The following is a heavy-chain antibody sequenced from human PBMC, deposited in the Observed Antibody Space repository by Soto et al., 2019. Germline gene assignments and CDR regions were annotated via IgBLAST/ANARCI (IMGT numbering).Heavy chain of an antibody. CDR2: IYYSGST. Sequence: QLQLQESGPGLVKPSETLSLTCTVSGGSISSSSYYWGWLRQPPGKGLEWIGSIYYSGSTYYNPSLKSRVTISVDTSKNQFSLKLSSVTAADTAVYYCARHQSGWSYYYYYGMDVWGQGTTVTVSS. V-gene: IGHV4-39*01. CDR3: ARHQSGWSYYYYYGMDV. J-gene: IGHJ6*02. CDR1: GGSISSSSYY. D-gene: IGHD6-19*01.